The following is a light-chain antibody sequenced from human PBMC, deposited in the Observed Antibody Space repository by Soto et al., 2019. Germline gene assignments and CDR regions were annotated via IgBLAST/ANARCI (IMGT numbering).Light chain of an antibody. CDR1: SSDVGGYNY. Sequence: QSVLTQPRSVSGSPGQSVTISCTGTSSDVGGYNYVSWYQQHPGKAPKLMIYDVSERPSGVPDHFSGSKSGNTASLTISGLQAEDEADYYCCSYAGGYTWVFGGGTKLTVL. J-gene: IGLJ3*02. CDR3: CSYAGGYTWV. V-gene: IGLV2-11*01. CDR2: DVS.